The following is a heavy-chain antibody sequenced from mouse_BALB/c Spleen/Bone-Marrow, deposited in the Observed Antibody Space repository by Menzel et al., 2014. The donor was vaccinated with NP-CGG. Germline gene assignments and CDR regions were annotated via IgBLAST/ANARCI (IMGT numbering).Heavy chain of an antibody. CDR1: GYTFSSYW. J-gene: IGHJ3*01. CDR3: ARDSSDYLAWFAY. D-gene: IGHD3-2*01. CDR2: ILPGSDST. Sequence: VQLQQSGAELMKPGASVKISCKATGYTFSSYWIEWVKQRPGHGLEWIGEILPGSDSTNYNENFKGKATFTADTSSXTAYMQLNSLTSEDSAVYFCARDSSDYLAWFAYWGQGTLVTVSA. V-gene: IGHV1-9*01.